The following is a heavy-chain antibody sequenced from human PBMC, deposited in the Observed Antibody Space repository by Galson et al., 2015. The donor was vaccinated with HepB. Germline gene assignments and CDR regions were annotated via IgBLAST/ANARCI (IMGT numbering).Heavy chain of an antibody. CDR1: GFTFSSYW. V-gene: IGHV3-7*03. CDR2: IKQDGSEK. CDR3: ARDTTLDYFDY. D-gene: IGHD1-1*01. Sequence: FLRLSCAASGFTFSSYWMSWVRQAPGKGLEWVANIKQDGSEKYYVDSVKGRFTISRDNAKNSLYLQMNSLRAEDTAVYYCARDTTLDYFDYWGQGTLVTVSS. J-gene: IGHJ4*02.